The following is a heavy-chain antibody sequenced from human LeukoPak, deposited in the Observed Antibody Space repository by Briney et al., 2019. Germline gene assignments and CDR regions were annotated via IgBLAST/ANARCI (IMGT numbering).Heavy chain of an antibody. J-gene: IGHJ4*02. CDR1: GYTFTGYY. V-gene: IGHV1-2*02. Sequence: GASVKVSFKASGYTFTGYYMHWLRQAPGQGPVWMGWINPNSGDTSYAQKFQGRVTMTRDTSISTAYMDLSGLKSDDTVVYYCARDSSSHLDYWGQGTLVTVSS. CDR3: ARDSSSHLDY. CDR2: INPNSGDT.